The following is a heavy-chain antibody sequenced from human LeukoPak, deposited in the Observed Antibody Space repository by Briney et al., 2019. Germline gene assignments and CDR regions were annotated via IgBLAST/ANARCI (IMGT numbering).Heavy chain of an antibody. J-gene: IGHJ5*02. CDR3: AKGSGYYTYNWFDP. V-gene: IGHV3-30*02. CDR1: GFIFSSYG. CDR2: IRYDGTNK. D-gene: IGHD3-3*01. Sequence: GGSVRLSCAASGFIFSSYGMHGVGQAPGKGLEWVAFIRYDGTNKHYADSVRGRFTTSRDDSTNTVYLEMNSLRGEDTAVYYCAKGSGYYTYNWFDPWGQGTLVTVSS.